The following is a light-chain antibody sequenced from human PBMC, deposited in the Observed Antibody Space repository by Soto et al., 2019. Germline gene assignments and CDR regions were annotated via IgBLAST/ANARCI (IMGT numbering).Light chain of an antibody. Sequence: EIVLTQSPATLSLSPGERATLSCRASQSVSSYLAWYQQKPGQAPRLLIHDASSRATGISDRFTGSGSGTDFTLTISRLEPEDFAVYYCQQYGSSGTFGQGTKVDI. V-gene: IGKV3-20*01. J-gene: IGKJ1*01. CDR1: QSVSSY. CDR2: DAS. CDR3: QQYGSSGT.